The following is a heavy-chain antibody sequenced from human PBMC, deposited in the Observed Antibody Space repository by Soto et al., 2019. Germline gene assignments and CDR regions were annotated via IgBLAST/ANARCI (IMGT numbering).Heavy chain of an antibody. CDR3: AKGGAVFGDAFDI. J-gene: IGHJ3*02. Sequence: GGSLRLSCAASGFTFSSYAMSWVRQAPGKGLEWVSAISGSGGSTHYADSVKGRFTISRDNSKNTLYLQMNSLRAEDTAVYYCAKGGAVFGDAFDIWGQGTMVTVSS. D-gene: IGHD1-26*01. V-gene: IGHV3-23*01. CDR2: ISGSGGST. CDR1: GFTFSSYA.